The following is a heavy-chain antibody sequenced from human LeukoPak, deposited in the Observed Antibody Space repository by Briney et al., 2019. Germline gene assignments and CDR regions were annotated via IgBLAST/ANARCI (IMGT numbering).Heavy chain of an antibody. Sequence: GGSLRLSCAASGFTFSQYWMSWVRQAPGKGLEWVANIKHDGSEKQDGSEKNYVDSVKGRFTISRDNAKNSLYLQMNSLRAEDTAVYYCAGDTPPGGDYYFDYWGQGTLVIVSS. V-gene: IGHV3-7*01. J-gene: IGHJ4*02. CDR3: AGDTPPGGDYYFDY. CDR2: IKHDGSEKQDGSEK. CDR1: GFTFSQYW. D-gene: IGHD3-16*01.